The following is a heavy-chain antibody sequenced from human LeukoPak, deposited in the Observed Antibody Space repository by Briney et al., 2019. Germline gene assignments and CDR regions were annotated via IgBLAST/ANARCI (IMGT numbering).Heavy chain of an antibody. CDR1: GYTFTSYY. D-gene: IGHD5-12*01. CDR2: INPSGGRT. J-gene: IGHJ4*02. Sequence: GASVKVSCKASGYTFTSYYMYWVRQAPGQGLEWMGIINPSGGRTSYAQKFQGRVTMTRDTSITTVYMELTRLRSDDTAVYYCANWAATIRNFNYWGQGTLVTVSS. CDR3: ANWAATIRNFNY. V-gene: IGHV1-46*01.